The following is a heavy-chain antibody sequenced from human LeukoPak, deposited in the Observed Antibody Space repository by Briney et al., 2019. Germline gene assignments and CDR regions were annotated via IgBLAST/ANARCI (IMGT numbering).Heavy chain of an antibody. V-gene: IGHV4-59*01. CDR3: ARKYYDFWSDTNWFDP. Sequence: MPSETLSLTCTVSGGSMTNYYWSWIRQPPGKGLEWIGYIYYSGSTNSNPSLKSRVTISVDTSKNQFSLKLSSVTAADTAVYYCARKYYDFWSDTNWFDPWGQGTLVTVSS. D-gene: IGHD3-3*01. CDR1: GGSMTNYY. CDR2: IYYSGST. J-gene: IGHJ5*02.